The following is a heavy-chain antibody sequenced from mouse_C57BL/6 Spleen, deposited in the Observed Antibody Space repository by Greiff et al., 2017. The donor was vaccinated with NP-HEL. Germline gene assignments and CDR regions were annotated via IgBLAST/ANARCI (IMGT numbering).Heavy chain of an antibody. CDR1: GYTFTDYY. J-gene: IGHJ3*01. V-gene: IGHV1-26*01. CDR3: ARRANWDEGIAY. Sequence: VQLQQSGPELVKPGASVKISCKASGYTFTDYYMNWVKQSHGKSLEWIGDINPNNGGTSYNQKFKGKATLTVDKSSSTAYMELRSLTSEDSAVYYCARRANWDEGIAYWGQGTLVTVSA. D-gene: IGHD4-1*01. CDR2: INPNNGGT.